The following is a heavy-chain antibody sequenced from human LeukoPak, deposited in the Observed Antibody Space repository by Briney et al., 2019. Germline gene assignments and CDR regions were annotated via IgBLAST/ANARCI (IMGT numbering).Heavy chain of an antibody. CDR3: ARSPRLWLRVGVDY. CDR2: INPNSGGT. Sequence: EASVKVSCKASGYTFTGYYMHWVRQAPGQGLEWMGWINPNSGGTNYAQKFQGRVTMTRDTSISTAYMEPSRLRSDDTAVYYCARSPRLWLRVGVDYWGRGTLVTVSS. V-gene: IGHV1-2*02. D-gene: IGHD5-18*01. CDR1: GYTFTGYY. J-gene: IGHJ4*02.